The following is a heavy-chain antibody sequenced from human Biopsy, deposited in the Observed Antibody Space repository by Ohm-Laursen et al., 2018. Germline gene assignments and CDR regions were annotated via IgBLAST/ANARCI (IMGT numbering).Heavy chain of an antibody. CDR2: IYTSGIT. V-gene: IGHV4-4*07. D-gene: IGHD1-14*01. J-gene: IGHJ5*02. CDR3: ARDRDRRGWFDP. Sequence: SDTLSLTCTVSGGSLSSYSWSWIRQLAGKGLEWIGQIYTSGITNYNPSLKSRVTMSVDTSKNKFSLRVSSVTAADTAVYYCARDRDRRGWFDPWGQGTLVTVSS. CDR1: GGSLSSYS.